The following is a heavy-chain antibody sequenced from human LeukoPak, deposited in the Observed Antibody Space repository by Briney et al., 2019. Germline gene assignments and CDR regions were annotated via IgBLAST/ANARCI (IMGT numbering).Heavy chain of an antibody. Sequence: GGSLRLSCTASGFTLRNYWMHWVRQVPGKRLVWVSRISGDGSVTNYADSVQGRFTISRDNAKDTLYLQIDSLRSEDTAVYYCARYSSSTGGASYYLDYWGHGTLVTVSS. CDR2: ISGDGSVT. D-gene: IGHD6-6*01. CDR3: ARYSSSTGGASYYLDY. J-gene: IGHJ4*01. CDR1: GFTLRNYW. V-gene: IGHV3-74*01.